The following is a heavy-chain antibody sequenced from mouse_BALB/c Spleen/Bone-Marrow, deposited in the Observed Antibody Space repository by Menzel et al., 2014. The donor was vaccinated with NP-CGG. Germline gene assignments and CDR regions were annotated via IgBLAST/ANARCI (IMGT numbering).Heavy chain of an antibody. CDR3: ARNYDYDGGYYAMDY. CDR1: GYTFISYW. V-gene: IGHV1-7*01. J-gene: IGHJ4*01. D-gene: IGHD2-4*01. Sequence: QPGAAMAKPGASVKMSCKSSGYTFISYWMHWVKQRPGQGLEWIGYINPITGYTEYNQKFKDKATLTADKSSSVVYMQLSSLTSEDSAVCVCARNYDYDGGYYAMDYWGQLVLVTVSS. CDR2: INPITGYT.